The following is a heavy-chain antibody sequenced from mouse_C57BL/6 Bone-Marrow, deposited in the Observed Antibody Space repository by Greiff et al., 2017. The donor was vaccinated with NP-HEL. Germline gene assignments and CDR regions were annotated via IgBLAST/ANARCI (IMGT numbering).Heavy chain of an antibody. Sequence: QVQLKESGPGLVQPSQSLSITCTVSGFSLTSYGVHWVRQSPGKGLEWLGVIWSGGSTDYNAAFISRLSISKDNSKSQVFFKMNSLQADDTAIYYCASYYDYGAYWGQGTLVTVSA. D-gene: IGHD2-4*01. J-gene: IGHJ3*01. CDR3: ASYYDYGAY. CDR1: GFSLTSYG. CDR2: IWSGGST. V-gene: IGHV2-2*01.